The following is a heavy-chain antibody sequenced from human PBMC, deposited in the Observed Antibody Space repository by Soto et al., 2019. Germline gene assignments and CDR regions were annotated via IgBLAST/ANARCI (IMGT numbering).Heavy chain of an antibody. CDR3: ARYKRKAAQVPAALSYMDV. CDR2: IYYSGST. V-gene: IGHV4-39*01. CDR1: GGSISSSSYY. D-gene: IGHD2-2*01. J-gene: IGHJ6*03. Sequence: PSETLSLTCTVSGGSISSSSYYWGWIRQPPGKGLEWIGSIYYSGSTYYNPSLKSRVTISVDTSKNQFSLKLSSVTAADTAVYYCARYKRKAAQVPAALSYMDVWGKGTTVTVSS.